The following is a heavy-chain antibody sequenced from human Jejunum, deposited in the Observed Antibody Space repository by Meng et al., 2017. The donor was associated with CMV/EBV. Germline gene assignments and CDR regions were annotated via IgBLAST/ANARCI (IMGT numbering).Heavy chain of an antibody. Sequence: VQGVLSGAEVRKPGASVYLSCRSSVYTFTSYAINLVRHAPRRGPEWRGWIDPNPANPTYDQGFTSRFNFSMDTSVRTAYLKLLSLRSDDADIYYCARDSPLDGYSLFDYWGQGTLVTVSS. CDR2: IDPNPANP. CDR1: VYTFTSYA. CDR3: ARDSPLDGYSLFDY. J-gene: IGHJ4*02. D-gene: IGHD5-24*01. V-gene: IGHV7-4-1*01.